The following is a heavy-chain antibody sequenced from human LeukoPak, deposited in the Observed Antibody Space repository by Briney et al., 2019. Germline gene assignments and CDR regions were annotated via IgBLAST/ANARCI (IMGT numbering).Heavy chain of an antibody. CDR1: SGSMNSYY. CDR3: ARASYDSSAYYSGGFYYYYMDV. J-gene: IGHJ6*03. Sequence: PSETLSLTCTVSSGSMNSYYWSWLRQPPGKGLEWIGYIYYRGSTSYNPSLKSRVTISVDTSKNQFSLKLSSVTAADTAVYYCARASYDSSAYYSGGFYYYYMDVWGEGTTVTVSS. CDR2: IYYRGST. V-gene: IGHV4-59*01. D-gene: IGHD3-22*01.